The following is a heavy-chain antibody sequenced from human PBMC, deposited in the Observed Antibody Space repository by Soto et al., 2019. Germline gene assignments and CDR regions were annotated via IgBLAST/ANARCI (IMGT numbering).Heavy chain of an antibody. V-gene: IGHV3-33*01. CDR2: IWYDGSNK. D-gene: IGHD5-18*01. CDR1: GFTFSSYG. CDR3: SRRSPGSSSCYMYWYFDL. J-gene: IGHJ2*01. Sequence: GGSLRLSCAASGFTFSSYGMHWVRQAPGKGLEWVAVIWYDGSNKYYADSVKGRFTISRDNSKNTLYLQMNSLRAEDTAVYYCSRRSPGSSSCYMYWYFDLWGRGTLVTVSS.